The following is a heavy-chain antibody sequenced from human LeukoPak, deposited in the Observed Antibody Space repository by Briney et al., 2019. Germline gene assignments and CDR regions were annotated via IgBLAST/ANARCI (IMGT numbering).Heavy chain of an antibody. CDR1: GFTFSSYW. J-gene: IGHJ3*02. Sequence: GGSLKLSCAASGFTFSSYWMHWVRQAPGKGLVWVTRISADGSYTPYADSVKGRFTISRDNAKNTLYLQMNSLRAEDTAVYYCATANSGPHIWGQGTTVTVSS. D-gene: IGHD1-14*01. V-gene: IGHV3-74*01. CDR2: ISADGSYT. CDR3: ATANSGPHI.